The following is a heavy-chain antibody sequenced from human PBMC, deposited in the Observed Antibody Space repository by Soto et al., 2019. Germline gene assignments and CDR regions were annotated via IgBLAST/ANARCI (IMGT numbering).Heavy chain of an antibody. CDR3: ARRGDSSSSLPIDY. D-gene: IGHD6-6*01. J-gene: IGHJ4*02. Sequence: QVQLVQSGAEVKKPGASVKVSCKASGYTFTTYGITWVRPAPGQGLEWMGWISAYNGNTNYAQKLQGRVTMTTDTSTSTAYLELRSLRSDDTSVYYCARRGDSSSSLPIDYWGQGTLVTVSS. CDR2: ISAYNGNT. CDR1: GYTFTTYG. V-gene: IGHV1-18*01.